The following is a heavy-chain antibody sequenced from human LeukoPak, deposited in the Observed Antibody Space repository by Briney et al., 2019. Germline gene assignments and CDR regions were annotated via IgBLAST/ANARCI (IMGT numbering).Heavy chain of an antibody. J-gene: IGHJ3*02. D-gene: IGHD3-10*01. CDR1: GYTLTELS. CDR3: ATPYGSGRVGAFDI. CDR2: FYPEDGET. Sequence: ASVKVSCKVSGYTLTELSMHWVRQAPGKGHEWMGGFYPEDGETIYAQKFQGRVTMTEDTSTDTAYMELSSLRTEDTAVYYCATPYGSGRVGAFDIWGQGTMVTVSS. V-gene: IGHV1-24*01.